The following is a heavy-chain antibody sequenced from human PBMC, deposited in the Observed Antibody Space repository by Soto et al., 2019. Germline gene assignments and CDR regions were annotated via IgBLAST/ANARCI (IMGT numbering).Heavy chain of an antibody. J-gene: IGHJ4*02. CDR3: ARDGDWDIVVVPAAKDY. CDR2: ISAYNGNT. CDR1: GYTFTSYG. D-gene: IGHD2-2*01. Sequence: ASVKVSCKASGYTFTSYGISWVRQAPGQGLEWMGWISAYNGNTNYAQKLQGRVTMTTDTSTSTAYMELRSLRSDDTAVYYCARDGDWDIVVVPAAKDYWGQGTLVTVSS. V-gene: IGHV1-18*01.